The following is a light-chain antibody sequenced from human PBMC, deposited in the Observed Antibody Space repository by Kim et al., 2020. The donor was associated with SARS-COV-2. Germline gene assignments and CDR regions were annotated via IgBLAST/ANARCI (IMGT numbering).Light chain of an antibody. CDR2: QDN. J-gene: IGLJ3*02. Sequence: SYELTQPPSVSVSPGQTASIACSGNKLGDKYVCWYQQKPGQSPLVVIYQDNKRPSGIPARFSGSNSGNTATLTISGTQAMDEADYYCQAWDSNIAVFGGG. V-gene: IGLV3-1*01. CDR1: KLGDKY. CDR3: QAWDSNIAV.